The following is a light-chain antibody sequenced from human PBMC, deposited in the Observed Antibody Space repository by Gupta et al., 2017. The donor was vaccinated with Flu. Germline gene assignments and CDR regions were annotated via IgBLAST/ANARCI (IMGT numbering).Light chain of an antibody. J-gene: IGKJ3*01. CDR1: QSVSSN. CDR2: GAS. V-gene: IGKV3-15*01. CDR3: QQYNNWPPVT. Sequence: EIVMTQSPATLSVSPGERATLSCRASQSVSSNLAWYQQKPGQAPRLRIYGASTRATCIPARFSGSGSGTEFTLTISSLQSEDVAVYYCQQYNNWPPVTFGPGTKEDIK.